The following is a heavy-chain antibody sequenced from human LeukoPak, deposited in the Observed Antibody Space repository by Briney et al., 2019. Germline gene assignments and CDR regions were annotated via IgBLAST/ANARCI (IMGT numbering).Heavy chain of an antibody. CDR1: GDRVSSNSAA. Sequence: SQTLSLTCAISGDRVSSNSAAWNWFRQSPSRGPEWLGRTYYKSKWYNNYAVSVTSRITINPDPSRNQFSLHLISVTPEDTAVNYCARMSYDSRPVWGQGILVTVCS. J-gene: IGHJ4*02. V-gene: IGHV6-1*01. D-gene: IGHD6-13*01. CDR3: ARMSYDSRPV. CDR2: TYYKSKWYN.